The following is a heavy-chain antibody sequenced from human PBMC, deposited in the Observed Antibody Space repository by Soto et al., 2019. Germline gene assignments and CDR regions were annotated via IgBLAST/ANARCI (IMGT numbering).Heavy chain of an antibody. V-gene: IGHV1-18*01. CDR2: ISAYNGNT. Sequence: QVQLVQSGAEVKKPGASVKVSCKASGYTFTSYGISWVRQAPGQGLEWMGWISAYNGNTNYAQKLQGRVTMTTDTSTSTAYMELRSLRSDDTAVYYCASSLVAVGYCISTSCPAPFDPWGQGTLVTVSS. D-gene: IGHD2-2*01. CDR3: ASSLVAVGYCISTSCPAPFDP. CDR1: GYTFTSYG. J-gene: IGHJ5*02.